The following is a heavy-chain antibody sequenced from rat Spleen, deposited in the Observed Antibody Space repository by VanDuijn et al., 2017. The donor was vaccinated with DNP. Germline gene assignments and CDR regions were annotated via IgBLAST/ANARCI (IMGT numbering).Heavy chain of an antibody. J-gene: IGHJ3*01. V-gene: IGHV5-19*01. Sequence: EVQLVESGGGLVQPGRSLKLSCAVSGFIFSNYGMHWIRQAPTQGLEWVGSISPSGGRTYYRDSVKGRFTISRDKAKSILYLQMNSLKSEETATYYCARDGYYNARDWFAYWGQGTLVTVSS. D-gene: IGHD1-1*01. CDR3: ARDGYYNARDWFAY. CDR2: ISPSGGRT. CDR1: GFIFSNYG.